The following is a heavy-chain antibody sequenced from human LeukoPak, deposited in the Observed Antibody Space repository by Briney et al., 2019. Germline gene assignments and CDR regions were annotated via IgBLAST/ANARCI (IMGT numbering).Heavy chain of an antibody. CDR3: ARDLTLEGDSDY. J-gene: IGHJ4*02. Sequence: ASVKVSCKASGYTFTGYYMHWARQAPGQGLEWMGWINPNSGGTNYAQKFQGRVTMTRDTSISTAYMELSRLRSDDTAVYYCARDLTLEGDSDYWGQGTLVTVSS. D-gene: IGHD4/OR15-4a*01. V-gene: IGHV1-2*02. CDR2: INPNSGGT. CDR1: GYTFTGYY.